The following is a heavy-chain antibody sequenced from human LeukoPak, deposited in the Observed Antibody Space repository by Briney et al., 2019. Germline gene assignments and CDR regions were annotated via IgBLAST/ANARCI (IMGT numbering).Heavy chain of an antibody. D-gene: IGHD3-3*01. V-gene: IGHV3-21*01. CDR3: ARVGVEYYDSWSGYYTGDYYYYYYMDV. J-gene: IGHJ6*03. Sequence: GGSLRLSCAASGFSFITVTMNWVRQAPGKGLEWVSSISSSSYYIYYADSVKGRFTISRDNAKNSLYLQMNSLRAEDTAVYYCARVGVEYYDSWSGYYTGDYYYYYYMDVWGKGTTVTVSS. CDR2: ISSSSYYI. CDR1: GFSFITVT.